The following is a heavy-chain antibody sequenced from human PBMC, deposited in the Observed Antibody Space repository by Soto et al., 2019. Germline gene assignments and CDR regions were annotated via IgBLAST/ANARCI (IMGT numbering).Heavy chain of an antibody. V-gene: IGHV4-30-4*01. CDR1: GGSISSGDYY. J-gene: IGHJ4*02. CDR2: IYYSGST. D-gene: IGHD3-16*01. CDR3: ARDLGGGMTLDY. Sequence: SETLSLTCTVSGGSISSGDYYWSWIRQPPGKGLEWIGYIYYSGSTYYNPSLKSRVTISVDTSKNQFSLKLSSVTAADTAVYYCARDLGGGMTLDYWGQGTLVTVSS.